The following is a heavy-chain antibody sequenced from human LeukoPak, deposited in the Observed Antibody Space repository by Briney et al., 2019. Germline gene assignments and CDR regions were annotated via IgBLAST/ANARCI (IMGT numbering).Heavy chain of an antibody. CDR2: ISGSGGST. Sequence: PGGSLRLSCAASGFTFSSYAMSWVRQAPGKGLELVSAISGSGGSTYYADSVKGRFTISRDNSKNTLYLQMNSLRAEDTAVYYCAKPTPLFYDILTGPIDYWGQGTLVTVSS. CDR3: AKPTPLFYDILTGPIDY. D-gene: IGHD3-9*01. CDR1: GFTFSSYA. V-gene: IGHV3-23*01. J-gene: IGHJ4*02.